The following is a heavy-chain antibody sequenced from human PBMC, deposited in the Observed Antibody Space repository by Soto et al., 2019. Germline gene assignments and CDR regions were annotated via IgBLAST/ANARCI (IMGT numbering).Heavy chain of an antibody. Sequence: PGVSLRLSSAASRFTFIRFELHSFRQAPGKGLEWISYISSSGSTAYYASSVEGRFTISRDNANNSVYLQMDSLRAEDTALYYCTRATWSPYLSFYWGQGALVAVSS. V-gene: IGHV3-48*03. CDR3: TRATWSPYLSFY. CDR1: RFTFIRFE. J-gene: IGHJ4*01. CDR2: ISSSGSTA. D-gene: IGHD3-10*01.